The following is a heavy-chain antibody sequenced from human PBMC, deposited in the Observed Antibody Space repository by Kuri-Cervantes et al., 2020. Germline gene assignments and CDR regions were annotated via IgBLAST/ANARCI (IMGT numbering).Heavy chain of an antibody. CDR2: IGTAGDT. CDR3: ARDFLRVSGSY. D-gene: IGHD1-26*01. V-gene: IGHV3-13*01. CDR1: GFTFSSYD. Sequence: GESLKISCAASGFTFSSYDMHWVRQATGKGLEWVSAIGTAGDTYYPGSVKGRFTISRDNSKNTLYLQMNSLRADDTAVYYCARDFLRVSGSYWGQGTLVTVSS. J-gene: IGHJ4*02.